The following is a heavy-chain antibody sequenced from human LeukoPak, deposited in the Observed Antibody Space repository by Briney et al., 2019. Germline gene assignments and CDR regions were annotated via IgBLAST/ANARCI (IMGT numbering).Heavy chain of an antibody. D-gene: IGHD4-23*01. CDR2: LSGNGNTI. V-gene: IGHV3-23*01. CDR3: AKALYGGHDY. Sequence: PGGSLRLSCAASGFTFSTYAMSWVRQAPGKGLECVSALSGNGNTIYYADSVKGRFTISRDNSKNTLPLQMNSLRAEDTAVYYCAKALYGGHDYWGQGTLVTVSS. CDR1: GFTFSTYA. J-gene: IGHJ4*02.